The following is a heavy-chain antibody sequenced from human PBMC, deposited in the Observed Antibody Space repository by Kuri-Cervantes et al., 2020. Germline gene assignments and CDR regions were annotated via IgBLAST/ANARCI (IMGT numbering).Heavy chain of an antibody. J-gene: IGHJ4*02. CDR3: ARNYDILTGYYDGCIDY. D-gene: IGHD3-9*01. Sequence: SETLSLTCTVSGGSVSSRSWYWGWIRQTPGKGLGWIGSIYYSGSTYYNPSLRSRVTISVDMSKNQFSLKLSSVTAADTAVYYCARNYDILTGYYDGCIDYWGQGALVTVSS. CDR2: IYYSGST. V-gene: IGHV4-39*07. CDR1: GGSVSSRSWY.